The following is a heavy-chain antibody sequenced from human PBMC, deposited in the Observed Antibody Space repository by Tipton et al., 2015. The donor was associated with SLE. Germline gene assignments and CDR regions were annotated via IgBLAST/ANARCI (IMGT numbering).Heavy chain of an antibody. CDR1: GFTFSSYA. D-gene: IGHD3-10*01. J-gene: IGHJ4*02. Sequence: GSLRLSCAASGFTFSSYAMSWVRQAPGKGLEWVSAISGSGGSTYYADSGKGRFTISRDNSKNPLYLQMNSLRAEDTAVYYCAKDRLLWFGETVDYWGQGTLVTVSS. V-gene: IGHV3-23*01. CDR3: AKDRLLWFGETVDY. CDR2: ISGSGGST.